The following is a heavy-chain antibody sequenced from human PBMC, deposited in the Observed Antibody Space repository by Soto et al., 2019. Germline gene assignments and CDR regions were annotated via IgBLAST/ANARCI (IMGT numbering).Heavy chain of an antibody. D-gene: IGHD1-26*01. CDR2: INSDGSST. CDR3: ARVGPGIVGTHNWVLFGY. V-gene: IGHV3-74*01. Sequence: HPGGSLRLSCAASGFTFSSYAMSWVRQAPGKGLEWVSAINSDGSSTGYADSVKGRFTISRDNAKNTLYLQMNSLRAEDTAVYYCARVGPGIVGTHNWVLFGYWGQGTLVTVSS. CDR1: GFTFSSYA. J-gene: IGHJ4*02.